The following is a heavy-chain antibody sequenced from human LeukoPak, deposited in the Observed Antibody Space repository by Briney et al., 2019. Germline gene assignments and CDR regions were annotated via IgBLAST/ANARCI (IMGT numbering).Heavy chain of an antibody. D-gene: IGHD6-6*01. CDR1: GFTFSSYS. CDR2: ISSSSSYI. J-gene: IGHJ5*02. Sequence: GGSLRLSCAASGFTFSSYSMNWVRQAPGKGLEWVSSISSSSSYIYYADSVKGRFTISRDNAKNSLYLQMNSLRAEDTAVYYCARDTIAARPPLRLDPWGQGTLVTVSS. CDR3: ARDTIAARPPLRLDP. V-gene: IGHV3-21*01.